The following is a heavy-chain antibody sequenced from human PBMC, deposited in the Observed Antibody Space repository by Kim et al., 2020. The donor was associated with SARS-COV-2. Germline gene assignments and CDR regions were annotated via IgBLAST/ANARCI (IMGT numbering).Heavy chain of an antibody. J-gene: IGHJ4*02. CDR3: ARDEMATIRGMDY. Sequence: SETLSLTCAVYGGSFSGYYWRWIRQPPGKGLEWIGEIHHSGSTNYNPSLKSRVTISVDTSKNQFSLKLSSVTAADTAVYYCARDEMATIRGMDYWGQGTLITVSS. CDR2: IHHSGST. CDR1: GGSFSGYY. V-gene: IGHV4-34*01. D-gene: IGHD5-12*01.